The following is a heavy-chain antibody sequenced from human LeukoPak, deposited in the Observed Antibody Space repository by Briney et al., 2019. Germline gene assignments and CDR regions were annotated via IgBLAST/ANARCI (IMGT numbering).Heavy chain of an antibody. J-gene: IGHJ4*02. Sequence: SETLSLTCAVSGGSITTDNWWSWVRQTPGKGLEWIGEVFHRGNTNYNPSLKSRATVSVDKSKNQFSLKLNSVTAADTAVYYCARVPRGAGALDYWGQGTLVTVSS. CDR3: ARVPRGAGALDY. CDR1: GGSITTDNW. CDR2: VFHRGNT. D-gene: IGHD3-10*01. V-gene: IGHV4-4*02.